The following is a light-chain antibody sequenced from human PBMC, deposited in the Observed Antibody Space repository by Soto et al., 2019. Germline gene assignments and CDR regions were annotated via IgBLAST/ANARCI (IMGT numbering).Light chain of an antibody. J-gene: IGKJ1*01. CDR3: QQYYRYPWM. Sequence: DIQMTQSPSSLSASVGDRVTITCRASQGISTYLGWYQQKPGKVPKSLIYSASSLQSGVHSRFSASGSGTEFTLTISDMQPDDFATYYCQQYYRYPWMFGQGTKVDIK. CDR1: QGISTY. V-gene: IGKV1-16*01. CDR2: SAS.